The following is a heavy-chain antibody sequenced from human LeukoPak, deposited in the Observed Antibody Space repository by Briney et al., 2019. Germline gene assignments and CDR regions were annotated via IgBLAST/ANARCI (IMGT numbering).Heavy chain of an antibody. CDR1: GDSINSSSYY. CDR2: VSYSGST. J-gene: IGHJ4*02. Sequence: PSETLSLTCTVSGDSINSSSYYWGWIRQPPGKGLEWIGSVSYSGSTYYNPSLKSRVTISVDTSKNQFSLKLSSVTAADTAVYYCARQSGIQLWTRFDYWGQGTLVTVSS. V-gene: IGHV4-39*01. D-gene: IGHD5-18*01. CDR3: ARQSGIQLWTRFDY.